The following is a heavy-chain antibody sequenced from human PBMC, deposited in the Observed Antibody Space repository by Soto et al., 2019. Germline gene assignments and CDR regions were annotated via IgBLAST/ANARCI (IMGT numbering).Heavy chain of an antibody. CDR3: ARGGDPDY. J-gene: IGHJ4*02. CDR2: LQTDGSHP. D-gene: IGHD2-21*02. Sequence: EVQLVESGGGLVQPGGSLRLSCVASGFTFNYYWMHWVHQAPGKGLMWVSRLQTDGSHPDYADSVKGRFTISRDNAKNTLYRQMNNLRAEDTAVYYCARGGDPDYGGQGTLVTVSS. V-gene: IGHV3-74*01. CDR1: GFTFNYYW.